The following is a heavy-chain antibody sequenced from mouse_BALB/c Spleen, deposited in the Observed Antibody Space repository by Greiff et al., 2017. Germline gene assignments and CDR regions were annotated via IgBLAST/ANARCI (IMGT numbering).Heavy chain of an antibody. CDR1: GFTFSSYT. J-gene: IGHJ4*01. V-gene: IGHV5-12-2*01. CDR3: ARGDGRGYAMDY. Sequence: EVQRVESGGGLVQPGGSLKLSCAASGFTFSSYTMSWVRQTPEKRLEWVAYISNGGGSTYYPDTVKGRFTISRDNAKNTLYLQMSSLKSEDTAMYYCARGDGRGYAMDYWGQGTSVTVSS. D-gene: IGHD1-1*02. CDR2: ISNGGGST.